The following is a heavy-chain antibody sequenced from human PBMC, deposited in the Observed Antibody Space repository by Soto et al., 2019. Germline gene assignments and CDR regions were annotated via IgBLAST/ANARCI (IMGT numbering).Heavy chain of an antibody. Sequence: ASVKVSCKASGYTFTNYAMHWVRQAPGQRLEWMGWINPGNGNTKYSQNFQGRVTMTRDTSASTAYMELSRLRSDDTAVYYCARDMSGGTYNYYYGMDVWGQGTTVTVSS. D-gene: IGHD1-26*01. J-gene: IGHJ6*02. CDR1: GYTFTNYA. CDR3: ARDMSGGTYNYYYGMDV. V-gene: IGHV1-3*01. CDR2: INPGNGNT.